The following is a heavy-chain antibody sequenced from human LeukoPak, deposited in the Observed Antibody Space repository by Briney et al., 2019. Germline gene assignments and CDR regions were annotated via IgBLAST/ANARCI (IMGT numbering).Heavy chain of an antibody. CDR3: AREGYYDFWGDV. D-gene: IGHD3-3*01. CDR2: ISYDGSKE. J-gene: IGHJ6*02. CDR1: GFTFSNYG. Sequence: PGGSLRLSCAASGFTFSNYGLHWVRQAPGKGLEWVAVISYDGSKEYYADSVKGRFTISRDNSKNTLHLQMNSLGVEDTAVYYCAREGYYDFWGDVWGQGTTVTVSS. V-gene: IGHV3-30*03.